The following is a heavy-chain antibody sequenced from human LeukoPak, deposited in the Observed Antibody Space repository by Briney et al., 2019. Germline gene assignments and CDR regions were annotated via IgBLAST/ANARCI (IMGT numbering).Heavy chain of an antibody. J-gene: IGHJ4*02. CDR1: GFTFSIYS. V-gene: IGHV3-48*02. D-gene: IGHD2-15*01. CDR2: ISSSSNTI. Sequence: GGSLRLSCAASGFTFSIYSMNWVRQAPGKGLEWVSYISSSSNTIYYADSVKGRFTISRDNAKNSVYLQMSSLRDEDTAVYYCARDRGYFSYWGQGTLVTVSS. CDR3: ARDRGYFSY.